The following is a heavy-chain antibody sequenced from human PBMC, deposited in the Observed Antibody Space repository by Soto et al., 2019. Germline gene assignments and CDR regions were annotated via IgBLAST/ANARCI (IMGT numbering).Heavy chain of an antibody. Sequence: QVQLVQSGAEVKRPGSSVKVSCKASGDTFSFYSINWVRQAPGLGLEWMGRVNPILSMSNYAQRFQGRVTMTADKSTSTAYMELSCLRSEATAMYYCATSYGSGYRAFDYWGQGALVTVSS. D-gene: IGHD3-10*01. CDR1: GDTFSFYS. V-gene: IGHV1-69*04. CDR3: ATSYGSGYRAFDY. J-gene: IGHJ4*02. CDR2: VNPILSMS.